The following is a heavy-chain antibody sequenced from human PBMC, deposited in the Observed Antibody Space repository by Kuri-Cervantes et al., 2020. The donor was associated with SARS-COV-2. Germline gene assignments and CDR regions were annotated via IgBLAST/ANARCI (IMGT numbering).Heavy chain of an antibody. V-gene: IGHV1-8*03. D-gene: IGHD4-17*01. Sequence: ASVKVSCKASGYTFTSYDINWVRQATGQGLEWMGWMNPNSGNTGYAQKFQGRVTITTDESTSTAYMELSSLRSEDTAVYYCARGRDDYGLGWGQGTLVTVSS. CDR3: ARGRDDYGLG. CDR1: GYTFTSYD. J-gene: IGHJ4*02. CDR2: MNPNSGNT.